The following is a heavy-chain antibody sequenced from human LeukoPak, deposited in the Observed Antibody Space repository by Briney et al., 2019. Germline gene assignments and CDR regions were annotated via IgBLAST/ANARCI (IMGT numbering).Heavy chain of an antibody. CDR1: GGSISSSNYY. J-gene: IGHJ5*02. V-gene: IGHV4-39*07. D-gene: IGHD1-1*01. CDR3: ARVFPGTTDP. Sequence: PSETLSLTCTVSGGSISSSNYYWGWIRQPPGKGLEWIGAIYYSGSTYYSPSLKSRVTISVDPSKNQFSLKLSSVTAADTAVYYCARVFPGTTDPWGQGTLVTVSS. CDR2: IYYSGST.